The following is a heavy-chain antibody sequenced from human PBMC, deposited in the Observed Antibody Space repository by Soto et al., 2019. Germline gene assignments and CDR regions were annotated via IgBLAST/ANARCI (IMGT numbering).Heavy chain of an antibody. Sequence: QAQLVQSGAEMKQPGSSMKVSFKASGGTYSSYPINWVRQSPGPGLAWLGSFTPALGTANYPKKFQDRLTITADTSASTTYLELRSLRSEDTCLYYCAREGGDGYGWEGYWFLDLWGRGTLVTVSS. V-gene: IGHV1-69*06. CDR1: GGTYSSYP. J-gene: IGHJ2*01. D-gene: IGHD5-12*01. CDR2: FTPALGTA. CDR3: AREGGDGYGWEGYWFLDL.